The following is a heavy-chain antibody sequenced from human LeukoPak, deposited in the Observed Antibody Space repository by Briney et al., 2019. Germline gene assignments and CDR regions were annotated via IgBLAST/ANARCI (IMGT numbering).Heavy chain of an antibody. CDR3: ARDPLRSTWSTYYNALDV. Sequence: ASMKVSCKASGYSFTSYAINWVRQAPGQGLEWMGWISAYNGNTDCAQKLQGRVTMTTDTSTSTAYMELRSLTSDDTAVYYCARDPLRSTWSTYYNALDVWGQGTTVTVSS. D-gene: IGHD6-13*01. CDR2: ISAYNGNT. CDR1: GYSFTSYA. V-gene: IGHV1-18*01. J-gene: IGHJ6*02.